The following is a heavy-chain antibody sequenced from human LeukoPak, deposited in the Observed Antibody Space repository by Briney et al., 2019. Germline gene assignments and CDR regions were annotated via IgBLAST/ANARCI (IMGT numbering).Heavy chain of an antibody. D-gene: IGHD6-13*01. CDR2: INWNGGST. CDR3: ARGHKIAAAGSYDY. V-gene: IGHV3-20*04. CDR1: GFTFDDYG. J-gene: IGHJ4*02. Sequence: GGSLRLSCAASGFTFDDYGMSWVRQAPGKGLEWVSGINWNGGSTGYADSVKGRFTIARDNAKNYLYLQMNSLRAEDTALYYCARGHKIAAAGSYDYWGQGTLVTVSS.